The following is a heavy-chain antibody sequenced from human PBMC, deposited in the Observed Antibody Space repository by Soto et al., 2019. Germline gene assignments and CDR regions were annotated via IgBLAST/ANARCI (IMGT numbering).Heavy chain of an antibody. V-gene: IGHV5-51*01. J-gene: IGHJ6*02. CDR3: ARHLAARPLYYGMDV. Sequence: GESLKISCKGSGYSFTSYWIGWVRQMPGKGLEWMGIIYPGDSDTRYSPSFQGQVTISADKSISTAYLQWSSLKASDTAMYYCARHLAARPLYYGMDVWGQGTTVTVSS. CDR2: IYPGDSDT. D-gene: IGHD6-6*01. CDR1: GYSFTSYW.